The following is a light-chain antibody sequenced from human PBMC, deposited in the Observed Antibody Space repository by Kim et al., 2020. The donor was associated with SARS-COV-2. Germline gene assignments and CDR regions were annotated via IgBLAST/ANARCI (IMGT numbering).Light chain of an antibody. V-gene: IGLV7-43*01. CDR1: TGPVTSGYY. Sequence: PGGPVTLTCASNTGPVTSGYYPTWFQQKPGQAPRALIYSTGNKYSWTPARFSGSLLGGKAALTLSDVQPEDEADYYCLLYFAGARVFGGGTQLTVL. CDR2: STG. J-gene: IGLJ3*02. CDR3: LLYFAGARV.